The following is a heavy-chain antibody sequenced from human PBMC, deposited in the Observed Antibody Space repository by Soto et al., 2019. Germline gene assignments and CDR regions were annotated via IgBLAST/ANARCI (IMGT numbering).Heavy chain of an antibody. CDR3: ARETYGDYVGYFDP. Sequence: SETLSLTCAVSGDSISRSYWWSWVRQFPGKGLEWIGEIYHSGSTIYNPSLQSRVTLSVDRSKNQFSLKLSSVTAADTAVYYCARETYGDYVGYFDPWGQGTLVTVSS. V-gene: IGHV4-4*02. CDR1: GDSISRSYW. J-gene: IGHJ5*02. CDR2: IYHSGST. D-gene: IGHD4-17*01.